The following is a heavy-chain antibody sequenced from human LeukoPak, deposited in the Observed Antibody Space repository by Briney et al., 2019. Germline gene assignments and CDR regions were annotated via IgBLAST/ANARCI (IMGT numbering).Heavy chain of an antibody. V-gene: IGHV4-59*01. D-gene: IGHD3-3*01. CDR3: ARVRKFGVVIPLYYFDY. Sequence: PSETLSLTCTVSGGSISSYYWSWLPQPPGKGLEWVGYIYYSGSTNYNPSLKSRVTISVDTSKNQFSLKLSSVTAADTAVYYCARVRKFGVVIPLYYFDYWGQGTLVTVSS. J-gene: IGHJ4*02. CDR2: IYYSGST. CDR1: GGSISSYY.